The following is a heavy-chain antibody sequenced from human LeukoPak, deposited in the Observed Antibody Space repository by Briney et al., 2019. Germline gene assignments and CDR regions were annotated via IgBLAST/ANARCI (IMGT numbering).Heavy chain of an antibody. V-gene: IGHV3-11*06. D-gene: IGHD4-17*01. CDR2: ISSSSSNI. Sequence: GGSLRLSCAASGFSFSDHYMNWIRQAPGKGLEWVSYISSSSSNIDYAGSVKGRFTISRDNAKNSLYLQMNSLRAEDTAVYYCARSFYGDADWGQGTLVTVSS. CDR1: GFSFSDHY. J-gene: IGHJ4*02. CDR3: ARSFYGDAD.